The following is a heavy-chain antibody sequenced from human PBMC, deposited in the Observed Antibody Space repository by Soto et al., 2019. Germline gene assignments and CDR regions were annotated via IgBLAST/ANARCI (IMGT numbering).Heavy chain of an antibody. D-gene: IGHD2-15*01. V-gene: IGHV3-48*04. CDR3: ATLDTAEIQTAAY. CDR2: ISSSSSTI. J-gene: IGHJ4*02. CDR1: GFTFSSYS. Sequence: GGSLRLSCAASGFTFSSYSMNWVRQAPGKGLEWVPYISSSSSTIYYADSVKGRFTISRDNAKDSLYLQMNSLRVEDTAVYYCATLDTAEIQTAAYWGQGTLVTVSS.